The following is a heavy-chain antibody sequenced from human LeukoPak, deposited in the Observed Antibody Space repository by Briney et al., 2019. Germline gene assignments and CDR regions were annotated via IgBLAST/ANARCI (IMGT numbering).Heavy chain of an antibody. CDR2: IRYDGSNK. CDR3: AKNFGLRYFDWLPRN. Sequence: GGSLRLSCAASGFTLSNYWMGWVRRAPGKGLEWVAFIRYDGSNKYYADSVKGRFTISRDNSKNTLYLQMNSLRAEDTAVYYCAKNFGLRYFDWLPRNWGQGTLVTVSS. V-gene: IGHV3-30*02. CDR1: GFTLSNYW. D-gene: IGHD3-9*01. J-gene: IGHJ4*02.